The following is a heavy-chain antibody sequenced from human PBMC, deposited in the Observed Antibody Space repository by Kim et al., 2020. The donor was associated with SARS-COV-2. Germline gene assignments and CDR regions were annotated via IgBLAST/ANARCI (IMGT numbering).Heavy chain of an antibody. CDR1: GFTFSRYD. D-gene: IGHD3-22*01. CDR2: ISADSSVI. V-gene: IGHV3-48*04. Sequence: GGSLRLSCAASGFTFSRYDMNWVRQAPGKGLEWVSYISADSSVIHYADSVKGRFTISRDNAKNSLFLQMNSLRAEDTSLYYCARKPLDSNGYIYYGMDV. J-gene: IGHJ6*01. CDR3: ARKPLDSNGYIYYGMDV.